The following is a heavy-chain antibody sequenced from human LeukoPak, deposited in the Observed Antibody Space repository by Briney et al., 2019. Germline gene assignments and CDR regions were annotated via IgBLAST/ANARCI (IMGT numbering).Heavy chain of an antibody. CDR2: INPNSGGT. J-gene: IGHJ4*02. D-gene: IGHD6-19*01. Sequence: WASVKVSCKASGYAFTGYYMHWVRQAPGQGLEWMGWINPNSGGTNYAQKFQGRVTMTRDTSISTAYMELSRLRSDDTAVYYCARSGIAVAGTLGDFDYWGQGTLVTVSS. V-gene: IGHV1-2*02. CDR1: GYAFTGYY. CDR3: ARSGIAVAGTLGDFDY.